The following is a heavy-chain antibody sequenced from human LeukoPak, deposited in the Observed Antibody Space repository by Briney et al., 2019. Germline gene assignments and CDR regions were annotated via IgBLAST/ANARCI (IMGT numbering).Heavy chain of an antibody. CDR2: INHSGST. Sequence: SETLSLTCAVYGGSFSGYYWSWIRQPPGKGLEWIGEINHSGSTNHNPSLKSRVTISVDKSKSQCSLKLSSVAAADTAVYYCARGQAGYSPYGMEVWGEGATVSVSS. CDR3: ARGQAGYSPYGMEV. D-gene: IGHD2-15*01. J-gene: IGHJ6*02. CDR1: GGSFSGYY. V-gene: IGHV4-34*01.